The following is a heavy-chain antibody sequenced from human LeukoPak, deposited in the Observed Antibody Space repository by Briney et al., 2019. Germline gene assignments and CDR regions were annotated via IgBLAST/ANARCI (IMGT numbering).Heavy chain of an antibody. CDR3: ASTLPSDSSGYYYVGYFDY. Sequence: GGSLRLSCAASGFTLSTNGMHWVRQAPGKGLEWVAIISHDGDNKFYADSVKGRFTISRDNSKNTLYLQMNSLRAEDTAVYYCASTLPSDSSGYYYVGYFDYWGQGTLVAVSS. CDR2: ISHDGDNK. J-gene: IGHJ4*02. D-gene: IGHD3-22*01. V-gene: IGHV3-30*05. CDR1: GFTLSTNG.